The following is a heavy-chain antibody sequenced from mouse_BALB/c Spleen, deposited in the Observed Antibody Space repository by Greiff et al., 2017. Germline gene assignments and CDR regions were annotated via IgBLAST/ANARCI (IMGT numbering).Heavy chain of an antibody. CDR3: ARSVYGNYEFAY. CDR1: GYAFTNYL. CDR2: INPGSGGT. V-gene: IGHV1-54*01. J-gene: IGHJ3*01. D-gene: IGHD2-1*01. Sequence: VQLQQSGAELVRPGTSVKVSCKASGYAFTNYLIEWVKQRPGQGLEWIGVINPGSGGTNYNEKFKGKATLTADKSSSTAYMQLSSLTSDDSAVYFCARSVYGNYEFAYWGQGTLVTVSA.